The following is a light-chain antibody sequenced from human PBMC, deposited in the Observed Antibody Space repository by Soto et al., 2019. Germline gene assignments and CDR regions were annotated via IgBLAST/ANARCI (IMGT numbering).Light chain of an antibody. J-gene: IGKJ2*01. Sequence: EIVLTQSPATLSLSPGERATLSCRASQSVSSYLAWYQQKPGQAPRLLIYDASNRATGIRARFSGSGSGTDFTLTISSLEPEDFAVYYCQQRSNWLGTFGQGTKLEIK. CDR2: DAS. CDR3: QQRSNWLGT. CDR1: QSVSSY. V-gene: IGKV3-11*01.